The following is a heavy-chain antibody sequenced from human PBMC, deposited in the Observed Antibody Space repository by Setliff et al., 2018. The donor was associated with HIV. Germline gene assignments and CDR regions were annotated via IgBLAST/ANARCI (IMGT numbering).Heavy chain of an antibody. J-gene: IGHJ6*03. Sequence: SETLSLTCAVSGYSISSGHYWGWIRQPPGKGLEWIGSIYHSGTTYDNPSLKSRVTISVDTSKNQFSLKLSSVTAADTAVYYCARHGAYEAYYAYMDVWGKGTTVTVSS. CDR3: ARHGAYEAYYAYMDV. V-gene: IGHV4-38-2*01. CDR1: GYSISSGHY. D-gene: IGHD5-12*01. CDR2: IYHSGTT.